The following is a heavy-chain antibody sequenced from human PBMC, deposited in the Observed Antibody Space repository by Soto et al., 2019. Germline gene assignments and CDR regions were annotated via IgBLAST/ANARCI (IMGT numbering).Heavy chain of an antibody. CDR2: IYYSGST. V-gene: IGHV4-59*01. CDR3: ARTFIAAAGTPYYYYYYGMDV. J-gene: IGHJ6*02. Sequence: SETLSLTCTVSGGSISSYYWSWIRQPPGKGLEWIGYIYYSGSTNYNPPLKSRVTISVDTSKNQFSLKLSSVTAADTAVYYCARTFIAAAGTPYYYYYYGMDVWGQGTTVTVSS. D-gene: IGHD6-13*01. CDR1: GGSISSYY.